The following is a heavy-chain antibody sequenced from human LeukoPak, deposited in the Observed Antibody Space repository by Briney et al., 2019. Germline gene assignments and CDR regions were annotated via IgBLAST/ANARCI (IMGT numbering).Heavy chain of an antibody. D-gene: IGHD5-18*01. V-gene: IGHV4-59*08. CDR2: IYYSGST. CDR1: GGFISSYY. CDR3: ARHSGVQLWNPNWFDP. Sequence: PSETLSLTCTVSGGFISSYYWSWIRQPPGKGLEWIGFIYYSGSTNYNPSLKSRVTISVDTSKNQFSLKLSSVTAADTAVYYCARHSGVQLWNPNWFDPWGQGTLVTVSS. J-gene: IGHJ5*02.